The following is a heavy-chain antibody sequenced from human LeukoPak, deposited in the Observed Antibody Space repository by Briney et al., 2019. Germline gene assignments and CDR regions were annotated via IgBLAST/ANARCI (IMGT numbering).Heavy chain of an antibody. V-gene: IGHV5-51*01. D-gene: IGHD3-3*01. CDR1: GYSYTSYW. CDR2: IYPGDSDT. CDR3: ARHPYYDFWSGYSNWFDP. J-gene: IGHJ5*02. Sequence: VESLKISCKGSGYSYTSYWIGWVRQMPGKGLEWMGIIYPGDSDTRYSPSFQGQVTISDDKSFSAAYLQWSSLKASDTAMYYCARHPYYDFWSGYSNWFDPWGQGTLVTVSS.